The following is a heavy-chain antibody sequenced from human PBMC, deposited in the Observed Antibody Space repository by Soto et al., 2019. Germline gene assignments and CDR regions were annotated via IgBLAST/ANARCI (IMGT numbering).Heavy chain of an antibody. CDR1: GGSISSSSYY. CDR2: IYYSGST. V-gene: IGHV4-39*01. J-gene: IGHJ4*02. CDR3: ARRERFAAAGLDY. Sequence: SETLSLTCTVSGGSISSSSYYWGWIRQPPGKGLEWIGSIYYSGSTYYNPSLKSRVTISVDTSKNQFSLKLSSVTAADTAVYYCARRERFAAAGLDYWGQGTLVTVSS. D-gene: IGHD6-13*01.